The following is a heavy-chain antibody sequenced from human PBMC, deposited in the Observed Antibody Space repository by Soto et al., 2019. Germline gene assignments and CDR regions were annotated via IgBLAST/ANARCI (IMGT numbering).Heavy chain of an antibody. Sequence: QMQLQASGPGLVKPSATLSLTCNVSGASVRHGCWSWIRQPPGKALEWIGFMYFGGSFNYNPSLTSRATISVGTSKNQFSMRLTSVPASDTAVYYCARSSYDSTGFAVDPWGQGTLGTVSS. V-gene: IGHV4-59*02. D-gene: IGHD3-22*01. CDR1: GASVRHGC. CDR3: ARSSYDSTGFAVDP. CDR2: MYFGGSF. J-gene: IGHJ5*02.